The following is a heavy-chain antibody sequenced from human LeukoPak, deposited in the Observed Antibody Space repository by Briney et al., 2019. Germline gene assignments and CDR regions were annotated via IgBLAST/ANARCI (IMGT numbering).Heavy chain of an antibody. D-gene: IGHD3-22*01. CDR2: IYYSGST. J-gene: IGHJ5*02. CDR3: AGVQTVFPHSSGYYGRLYNWFDP. CDR1: GGSISSYY. Sequence: PSETLSLTCTVSGGSISSYYWSCIRQPPGKGLEWIGYIYYSGSTNYNPSLKSRVTISVDTSKNQFSLKLSSVTAADTAVYYCAGVQTVFPHSSGYYGRLYNWFDPWGQGTLVTVSS. V-gene: IGHV4-59*01.